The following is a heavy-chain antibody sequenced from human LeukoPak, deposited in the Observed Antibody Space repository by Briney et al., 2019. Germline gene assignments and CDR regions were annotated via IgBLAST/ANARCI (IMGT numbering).Heavy chain of an antibody. CDR1: GFTFSSYE. J-gene: IGHJ4*02. CDR2: ISSSGSST. D-gene: IGHD3-22*01. V-gene: IGHV3-48*03. Sequence: PGGSLRLSCAASGFTFSSYEMNWVRQAPGKGLEWVSYISSSGSSTYYGDSVKGRFTISRDNSKNTLYLQMNSLRAEDTAVYYCAQGRYDSSGYVNYWGQGTLVTVSS. CDR3: AQGRYDSSGYVNY.